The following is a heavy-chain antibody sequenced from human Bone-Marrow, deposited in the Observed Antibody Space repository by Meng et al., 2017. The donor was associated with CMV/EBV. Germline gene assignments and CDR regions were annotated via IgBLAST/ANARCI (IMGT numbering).Heavy chain of an antibody. V-gene: IGHV3-21*04. D-gene: IGHD3-3*01. CDR2: ISSSSSYI. CDR1: GFTFSSYS. Sequence: GESLKISCAASGFTFSSYSMNWVRQAPGKGLEWVSSISSSSSYIYYADSVKGRFTISRDNAKNTLYLQMNSLRAEDTAVYYCARENLRSLDVWGQGTTVTVSS. J-gene: IGHJ6*02. CDR3: ARENLRSLDV.